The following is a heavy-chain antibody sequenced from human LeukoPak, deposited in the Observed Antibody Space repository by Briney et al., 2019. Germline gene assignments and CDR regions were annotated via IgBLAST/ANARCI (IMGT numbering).Heavy chain of an antibody. CDR2: IIPIFGTA. J-gene: IGHJ3*02. CDR3: ARGFIDEYAFDI. Sequence: GASVKVSCKASGGTFSSNAISWVRQAPGQGLEWMGRIIPIFGTANYAQKFQGRVTITADKSASTAYMELSSLRSEDTAVYYCARGFIDEYAFDIWGQGTMVTVSS. CDR1: GGTFSSNA. V-gene: IGHV1-69*06. D-gene: IGHD3-16*02.